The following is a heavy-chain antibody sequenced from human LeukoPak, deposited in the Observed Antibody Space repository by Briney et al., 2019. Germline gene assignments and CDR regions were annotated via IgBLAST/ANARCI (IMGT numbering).Heavy chain of an antibody. V-gene: IGHV1-2*02. CDR1: GYTLTGYY. CDR3: ARVSFQLPTLFDY. J-gene: IGHJ4*02. CDR2: INPNSGGT. D-gene: IGHD2-2*01. Sequence: ASVKVSCTASGYTLTGYYMHWVRQAPGQGLEWMGWINPNSGGTNYAQKFQGRVTMTRDTSINTAYMELTRLRSDDTAVYYCARVSFQLPTLFDYWGQGTLVTVSS.